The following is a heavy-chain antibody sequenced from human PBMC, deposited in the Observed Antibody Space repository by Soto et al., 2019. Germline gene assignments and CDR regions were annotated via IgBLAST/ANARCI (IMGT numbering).Heavy chain of an antibody. CDR1: GGSISSYY. V-gene: IGHV4-59*08. CDR2: IYYSGST. CDR3: ARLGDTYYDFLTGPEMHYYYSYRAV. J-gene: IGHJ6*03. Sequence: SETLSLTCTVSGGSISSYYWSWIRQPPGKGLEWIGYIYYSGSTNYNPSLKSRVTISVDTSKNQFSLKLSSVTAADTAVYYCARLGDTYYDFLTGPEMHYYYSYRAVGGKGTPVPV. D-gene: IGHD3-9*01.